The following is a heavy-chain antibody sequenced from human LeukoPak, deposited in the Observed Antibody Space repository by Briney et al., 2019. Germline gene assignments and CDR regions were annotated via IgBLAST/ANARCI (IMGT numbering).Heavy chain of an antibody. CDR1: GYTFTSYG. Sequence: SVKVSCKASGYTFTSYGISWARQAPGQGLEWMGGIIPIFGTANYAQKFQGRVTITTDESTSTAYMELSSLRSEDTAVYYCAADRGGSYKGEAFDIWGQGTTVTVSS. J-gene: IGHJ3*02. CDR3: AADRGGSYKGEAFDI. D-gene: IGHD1-26*01. CDR2: IIPIFGTA. V-gene: IGHV1-69*05.